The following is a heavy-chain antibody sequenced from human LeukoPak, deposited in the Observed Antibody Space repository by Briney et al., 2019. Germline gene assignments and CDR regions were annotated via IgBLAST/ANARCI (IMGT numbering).Heavy chain of an antibody. Sequence: PSETLSFTCAVYGGSFSGYYWSWIRQPPGKGLEWIGEINHSGSTNYNPSLKSRVTISVDTSKNQFSLKLSSVTAADTAVYYCARGLAAAGTDCYYYGMDVWGQGTTVTVSS. V-gene: IGHV4-34*01. J-gene: IGHJ6*02. D-gene: IGHD6-13*01. CDR1: GGSFSGYY. CDR3: ARGLAAAGTDCYYYGMDV. CDR2: INHSGST.